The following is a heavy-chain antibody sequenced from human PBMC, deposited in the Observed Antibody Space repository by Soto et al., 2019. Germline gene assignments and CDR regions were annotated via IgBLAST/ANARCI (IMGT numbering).Heavy chain of an antibody. D-gene: IGHD6-13*01. Sequence: QVQLVQSGAEVKKPGSSVKVSCKASGGTFSNYAISWVRQAPGQGLEWMGGIIPIFGTTNYAQRFQGRVTITADESPRTAYIELSSRRSTDTAVYSCARVSSSWYKDSFDYWGQGTLVTVSS. V-gene: IGHV1-69*12. CDR1: GGTFSNYA. CDR3: ARVSSSWYKDSFDY. J-gene: IGHJ4*02. CDR2: IIPIFGTT.